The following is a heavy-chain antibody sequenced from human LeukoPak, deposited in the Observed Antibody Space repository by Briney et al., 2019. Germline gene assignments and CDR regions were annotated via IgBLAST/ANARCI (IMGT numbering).Heavy chain of an antibody. D-gene: IGHD2-15*01. CDR2: TTNSGGNT. J-gene: IGHJ4*02. CDR1: GFTFSSYA. Sequence: GSLRLSCAASGFTFSSYAMSWVRQAPGKGLEWVSGTTNSGGNTYYADSVKGRFTISRDNSKNTLSLQMTSLRAGDTAVYYCATARGGYWGQGTLVTVSS. V-gene: IGHV3-23*01. CDR3: ATARGGY.